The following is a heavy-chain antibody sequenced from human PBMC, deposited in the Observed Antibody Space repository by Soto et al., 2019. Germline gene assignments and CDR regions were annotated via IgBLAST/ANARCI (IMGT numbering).Heavy chain of an antibody. CDR3: ASSGTGTETNYYYYGMDV. Sequence: GASVKVSCKASGYTFTSYGISWVRQAPGQGLEWMGWISAYNGNTNYAQKLQGRVTMTTDTSTSTAYMELRSLGSDDTAVYYCASSGTGTETNYYYYGMDVWGQGTTVTVSS. CDR1: GYTFTSYG. D-gene: IGHD6-13*01. J-gene: IGHJ6*02. V-gene: IGHV1-18*01. CDR2: ISAYNGNT.